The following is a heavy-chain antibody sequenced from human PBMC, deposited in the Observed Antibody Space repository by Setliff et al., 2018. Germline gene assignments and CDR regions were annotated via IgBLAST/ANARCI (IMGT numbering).Heavy chain of an antibody. CDR2: ISGYTGNT. V-gene: IGHV1-18*01. CDR3: SRLVRYCSTTTCQRASGAEV. D-gene: IGHD2-8*01. Sequence: ASVKVSCKASGYTFANYGVTWVRQAPGQGLEWMGWISGYTGNTNYAQKLQGRVSMTTDTSTDTAYMELSNLRYDDTAIYYCSRLVRYCSTTTCQRASGAEVWGQGTLVTVSS. CDR1: GYTFANYG. J-gene: IGHJ4*02.